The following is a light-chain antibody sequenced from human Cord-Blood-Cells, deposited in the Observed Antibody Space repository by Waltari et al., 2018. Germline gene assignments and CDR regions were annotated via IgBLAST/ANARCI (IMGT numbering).Light chain of an antibody. J-gene: IGKJ3*01. Sequence: EIVLTQSPATLSLSPGERATLSCRASQSVSSYLAWYQQKHGQAPRLLIYDASKRATGIAARFSGSGAGTDFTLTISSLEPEDFAVYYCQQRSNWPPGFTFGPGTKVDIK. CDR1: QSVSSY. CDR3: QQRSNWPPGFT. V-gene: IGKV3-11*01. CDR2: DAS.